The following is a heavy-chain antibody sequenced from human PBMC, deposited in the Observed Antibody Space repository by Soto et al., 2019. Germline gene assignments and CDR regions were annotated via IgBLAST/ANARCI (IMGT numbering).Heavy chain of an antibody. CDR3: AGPLAYGDYYYYGMDV. Sequence: ASVKVSCKASGYTFTGCYMHWVRQAPGQGLEWTGWINPNSGGTNYAQKFQGRVTMTRDTSISTAYMELSRLRSDDTAVYYCAGPLAYGDYYYYGMDVWGQGTTVTVSS. V-gene: IGHV1-2*02. D-gene: IGHD4-17*01. CDR2: INPNSGGT. J-gene: IGHJ6*02. CDR1: GYTFTGCY.